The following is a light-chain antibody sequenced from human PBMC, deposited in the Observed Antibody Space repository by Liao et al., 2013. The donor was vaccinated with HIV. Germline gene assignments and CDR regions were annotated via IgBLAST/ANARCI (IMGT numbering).Light chain of an antibody. Sequence: SYELTQPSSVSVSPGQTARITCSGDVLAKKYARWFQQKPGQAPVVVIYKDSERPSGIPERFSGSKSGNTATLTISRVEAGDEADYYCQVWDRTSEPNYVFGTGTKVTV. V-gene: IGLV3-27*01. J-gene: IGLJ1*01. CDR3: QVWDRTSEPNYV. CDR2: KDS. CDR1: VLAKKY.